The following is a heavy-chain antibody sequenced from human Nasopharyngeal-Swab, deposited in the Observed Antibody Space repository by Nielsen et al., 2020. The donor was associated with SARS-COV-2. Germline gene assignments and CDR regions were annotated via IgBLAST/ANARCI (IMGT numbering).Heavy chain of an antibody. CDR3: VRGAQYSGNYYFHYYMDV. J-gene: IGHJ6*03. Sequence: WIRQPPGKGLEWLSYISSSGNTIYYADSVKGRFTISRDIAKNSLYLQLNSLRVEDTSTYYCVRGAQYSGNYYFHYYMDVWGKGITVTVSS. D-gene: IGHD5-12*01. CDR2: ISSSGNTI. V-gene: IGHV3-48*03.